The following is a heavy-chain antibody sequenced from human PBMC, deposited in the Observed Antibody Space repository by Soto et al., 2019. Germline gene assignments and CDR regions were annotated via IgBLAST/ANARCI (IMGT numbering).Heavy chain of an antibody. CDR2: IYYSGST. V-gene: IGHV4-39*01. CDR1: GGSISSSSYY. CDR3: ARQGWTRVERTYYFDY. D-gene: IGHD4-17*01. J-gene: IGHJ4*02. Sequence: SETLSLTCTVSGGSISSSSYYWGWIRQPPGKGLEWIGSIYYSGSTYYNPSLKSRVTISVDTSKNQFTLKLSSVTAADTVVFYCARQGWTRVERTYYFDYWGQGTLVTVSS.